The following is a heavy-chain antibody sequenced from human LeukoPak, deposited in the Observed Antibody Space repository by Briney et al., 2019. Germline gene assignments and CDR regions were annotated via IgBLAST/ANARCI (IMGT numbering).Heavy chain of an antibody. V-gene: IGHV3-21*01. Sequence: GGSLRLSCAASGFTFSSDNMQWVRQPPGKGLEWGSCIHSSTIYKYFADSLKGRFIISRDNTKNSLYLQMHGLRAEDTAVYYCARAANNSDAFDVWGQGTMVTVSS. CDR3: ARAANNSDAFDV. CDR2: IHSSTIYK. CDR1: GFTFSSDN. J-gene: IGHJ3*01. D-gene: IGHD1-20*01.